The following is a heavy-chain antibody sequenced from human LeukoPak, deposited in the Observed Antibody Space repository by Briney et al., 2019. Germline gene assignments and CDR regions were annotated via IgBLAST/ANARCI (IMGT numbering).Heavy chain of an antibody. Sequence: ASVKVSCKASGYTFTSYDINWVRQATGQGLEWMGWMNPNSGNTGYAQNFQGRVTITRNTSISTAYMELSSLRSEDTALYYCARRSGGTGTTLGYWGQGTLVTVSS. V-gene: IGHV1-8*03. CDR2: MNPNSGNT. CDR3: ARRSGGTGTTLGY. J-gene: IGHJ4*02. D-gene: IGHD1-1*01. CDR1: GYTFTSYD.